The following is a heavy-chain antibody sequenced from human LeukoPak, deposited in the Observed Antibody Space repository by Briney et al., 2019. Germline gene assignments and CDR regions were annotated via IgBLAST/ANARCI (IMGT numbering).Heavy chain of an antibody. D-gene: IGHD4-23*01. Sequence: QTGGALSLSCAAPGFTFPSYWMSWVRPAPRKGLEWVANIKQEGREKYYVDSVKGRFAISRDNAKNSLFLQMNALSVEDTAVYYCAKGSLLTVVSPVAASWGQGIQVTVSS. J-gene: IGHJ5*02. V-gene: IGHV3-7*01. CDR3: AKGSLLTVVSPVAAS. CDR1: GFTFPSYW. CDR2: IKQEGREK.